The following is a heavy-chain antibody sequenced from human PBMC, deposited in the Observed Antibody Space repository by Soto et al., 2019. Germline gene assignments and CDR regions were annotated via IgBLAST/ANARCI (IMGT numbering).Heavy chain of an antibody. Sequence: ETLSLTCAVYGGSFSGYYWSWIRQPPGKGLEWIGEINHSGSTNYNPSLKSRVTISVDTSKNQFSLKLSSVTAADTAVYYCALKSSIAARWGWFDPWGQGTLVTVSS. CDR2: INHSGST. V-gene: IGHV4-34*01. D-gene: IGHD6-6*01. J-gene: IGHJ5*02. CDR3: ALKSSIAARWGWFDP. CDR1: GGSFSGYY.